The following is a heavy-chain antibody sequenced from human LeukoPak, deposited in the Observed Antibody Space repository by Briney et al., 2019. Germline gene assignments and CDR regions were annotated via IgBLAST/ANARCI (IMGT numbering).Heavy chain of an antibody. D-gene: IGHD1-26*01. CDR2: INWDGRSP. Sequence: GGSLRLSCAASGFTFDHYALTWVRQAPGNGLEWVSAINWDGRSPRYADSVKGRFTISRDNAKNSLYLQMDSLRAEDTALYYFARGLGAPDSWGQGTLVTVSS. CDR1: GFTFDHYA. J-gene: IGHJ4*02. V-gene: IGHV3-20*04. CDR3: ARGLGAPDS.